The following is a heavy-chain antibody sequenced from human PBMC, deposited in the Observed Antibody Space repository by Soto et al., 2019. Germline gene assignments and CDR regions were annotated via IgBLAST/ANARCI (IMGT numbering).Heavy chain of an antibody. J-gene: IGHJ6*03. V-gene: IGHV3-48*01. CDR1: GFTFSSYS. D-gene: IGHD3-10*01. CDR3: ASLPRITMVRGVIAYYYYMDV. CDR2: ISSSSSTI. Sequence: PGGSLRLSCAASGFTFSSYSMNWVRQAPGKGLEWVFYISSSSSTIYYADSVKGRFTISRDNAKNSLYLQMNSLRAEDTAVYYCASLPRITMVRGVIAYYYYMDVWGKGTTVTVS.